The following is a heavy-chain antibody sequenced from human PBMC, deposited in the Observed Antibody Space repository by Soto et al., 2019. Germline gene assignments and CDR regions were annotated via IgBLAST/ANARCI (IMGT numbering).Heavy chain of an antibody. J-gene: IGHJ4*02. CDR3: AKDIGGWYSGCDY. CDR2: FSGSGAYT. Sequence: EVQLLESGGGLVQPGGSLRLSCAASGFTFSSYAMSWVRQAPGKGLEWVSGFSGSGAYTYYADSVKGRFTISRDNSKNTLYLQMNSLRAEDMAVYYCAKDIGGWYSGCDYWGQGTLVTVSS. V-gene: IGHV3-23*01. CDR1: GFTFSSYA. D-gene: IGHD6-19*01.